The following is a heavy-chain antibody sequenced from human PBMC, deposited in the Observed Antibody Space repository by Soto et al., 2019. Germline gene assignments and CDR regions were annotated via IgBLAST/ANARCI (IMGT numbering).Heavy chain of an antibody. D-gene: IGHD3-10*01. V-gene: IGHV3-23*01. Sequence: EVQLLESGGALVQPGGSLRLSCAASGFTFSSYAMSWVRQAPGKGLEWVSAISGSGGHTYYADSVKGRFTISRDNSKNTLYLQMNSLRAEDTALYYCAKCHVWFGEGGMDVWGQGTTVTVSS. J-gene: IGHJ6*02. CDR1: GFTFSSYA. CDR2: ISGSGGHT. CDR3: AKCHVWFGEGGMDV.